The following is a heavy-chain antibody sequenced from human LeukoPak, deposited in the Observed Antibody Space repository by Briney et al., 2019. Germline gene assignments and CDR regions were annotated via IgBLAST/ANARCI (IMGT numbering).Heavy chain of an antibody. CDR2: IYNSGST. V-gene: IGHV4-59*01. CDR3: ARSEGDFYDSSGYYSPFDY. CDR1: GGSINTYY. Sequence: SETLSLTCTVSGGSINTYYWSWIRQPPGKGLEWIGYIYNSGSTNYNPSLKSRVTISVDTSKNQFSLKLSSVTAADTAVYYCARSEGDFYDSSGYYSPFDYWGQGTLVTVSS. D-gene: IGHD3-22*01. J-gene: IGHJ4*02.